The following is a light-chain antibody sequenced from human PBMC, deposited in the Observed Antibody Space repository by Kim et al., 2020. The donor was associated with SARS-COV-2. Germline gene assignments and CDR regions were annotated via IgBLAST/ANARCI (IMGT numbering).Light chain of an antibody. CDR1: RSDVGGYNY. CDR3: ISYAGSNRLI. V-gene: IGLV2-8*01. Sequence: GQSVTISCTGTRSDVGGYNYVSWHQQHPGKAPKLMIYEVNKRPSGVPDRFSGSKSGNTASLTVSGLQAEDEAQYYCISYAGSNRLIFGGGTQLTVL. CDR2: EVN. J-gene: IGLJ2*01.